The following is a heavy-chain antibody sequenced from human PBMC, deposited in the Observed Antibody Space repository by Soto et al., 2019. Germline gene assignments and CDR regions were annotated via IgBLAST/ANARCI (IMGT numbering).Heavy chain of an antibody. CDR3: ARGYYTTTTNWFDP. J-gene: IGHJ5*02. Sequence: LSLTFAVSGGSIISGGYSWSWIRQPPGKGLEWIGYIYHSGSTYYNPSLKSRVTISVDRSKNQFSLKLSSVTAADTAVYYCARGYYTTTTNWFDPWGQGTLVTVSS. D-gene: IGHD1-1*01. V-gene: IGHV4-30-2*01. CDR1: GGSIISGGYS. CDR2: IYHSGST.